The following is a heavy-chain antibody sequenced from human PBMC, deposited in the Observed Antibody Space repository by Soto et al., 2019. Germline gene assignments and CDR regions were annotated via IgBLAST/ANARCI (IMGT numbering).Heavy chain of an antibody. J-gene: IGHJ5*02. CDR2: INHSGST. CDR3: ARVAAGTGGS. CDR1: GGSFSGYY. V-gene: IGHV4-34*01. D-gene: IGHD6-13*01. Sequence: SETLSLTCAVYGGSFSGYYWSWIRQPPGKGLEWIGEINHSGSTNYNPSLKSRVTISVDTSKNQFSLKLSFVTAADTAVYYCARVAAGTGGSWGQGTLVTVSS.